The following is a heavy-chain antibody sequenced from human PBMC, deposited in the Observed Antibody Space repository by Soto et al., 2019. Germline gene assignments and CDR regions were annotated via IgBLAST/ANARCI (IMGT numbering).Heavy chain of an antibody. Sequence: SETLSLTCTVSGGSISSGGYYWSWIRQHPGKDLEWIGYIYYSGSTYYNPSLKSRVTISGDTSKNQFSLKLSSVTAADTAVYYCARFGYSSGWYQDYWGQGTLVTVSS. CDR2: IYYSGST. CDR3: ARFGYSSGWYQDY. J-gene: IGHJ4*02. V-gene: IGHV4-31*03. D-gene: IGHD6-19*01. CDR1: GGSISSGGYY.